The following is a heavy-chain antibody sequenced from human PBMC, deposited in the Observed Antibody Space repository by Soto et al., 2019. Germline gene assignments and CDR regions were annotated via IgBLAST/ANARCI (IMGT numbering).Heavy chain of an antibody. Sequence: LRLSCAASGFTFSSYAMNWVRQAPGRGLEWVSAISGSGGSTHYADSVKGRFTISRDNSKNTLYLQMNNLRAEDTAVYYCAKSVAGAGGFDYWGQGTLVTVSS. CDR2: ISGSGGST. V-gene: IGHV3-23*01. J-gene: IGHJ4*02. CDR1: GFTFSSYA. D-gene: IGHD6-19*01. CDR3: AKSVAGAGGFDY.